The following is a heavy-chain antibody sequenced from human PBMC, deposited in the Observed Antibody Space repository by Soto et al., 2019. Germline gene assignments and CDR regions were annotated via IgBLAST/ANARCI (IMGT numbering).Heavy chain of an antibody. V-gene: IGHV1-2*02. CDR2: INPNNGRT. Sequence: SVKVSCRASGYTFTDSFIHWVRQAPGQGLEWMGWINPNNGRTTLAPKFQGRVTLIRDTSINTAYMDLSRLRSDDTAVYYCAREDADRGSFDFWGQGTLVTVSS. CDR1: GYTFTDSF. J-gene: IGHJ4*02. CDR3: AREDADRGSFDF.